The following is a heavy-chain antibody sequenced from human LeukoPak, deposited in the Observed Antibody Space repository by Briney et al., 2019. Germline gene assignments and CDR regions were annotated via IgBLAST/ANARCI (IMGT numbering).Heavy chain of an antibody. CDR3: ARGGAYCSSTSCSNWFDP. V-gene: IGHV4-59*01. Sequence: SETLSLTCTVSGGSISSYYWSWIRQPPGKGLEWIGYIHYSGSTNYNPSLKSRVTISVDTSKNQFSLKLSSVTAADTAVYYCARGGAYCSSTSCSNWFDPWGQGTLVTVSS. D-gene: IGHD2-2*01. J-gene: IGHJ5*02. CDR2: IHYSGST. CDR1: GGSISSYY.